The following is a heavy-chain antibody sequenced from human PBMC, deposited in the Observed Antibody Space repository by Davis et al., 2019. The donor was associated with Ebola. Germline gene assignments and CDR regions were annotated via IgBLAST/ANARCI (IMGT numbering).Heavy chain of an antibody. V-gene: IGHV1-2*06. CDR2: INPNSGGT. CDR3: ARELRPSVGLLRSPQGY. J-gene: IGHJ4*02. Sequence: ASVKVPCKASGYTFTGYYMHWVRQAPGQGLEWMGRINPNSGGTNYAQKFQGRVTMTRDTSISTVYMELTSLRSEDTAVYYCARELRPSVGLLRSPQGYWGQGTLVTVSS. D-gene: IGHD1-26*01. CDR1: GYTFTGYY.